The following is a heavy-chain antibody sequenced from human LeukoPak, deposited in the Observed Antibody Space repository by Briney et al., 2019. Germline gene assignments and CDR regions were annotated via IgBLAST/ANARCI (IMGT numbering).Heavy chain of an antibody. CDR3: ARDPDPLDAFDI. J-gene: IGHJ3*02. CDR1: GGSISSYY. CDR2: IYYSGST. V-gene: IGHV4-59*01. Sequence: MPSETLSLTCTVSGGSISSYYWSWIRQPPGKGLEWIGYIYYSGSTNYNPSLKSRVTISVDTSKNQFSLKLSSVTAADTAVYYCARDPDPLDAFDIWGQGTMVTVSS.